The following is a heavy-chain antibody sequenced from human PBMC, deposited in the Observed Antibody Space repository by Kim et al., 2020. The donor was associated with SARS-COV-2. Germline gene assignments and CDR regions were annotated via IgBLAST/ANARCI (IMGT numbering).Heavy chain of an antibody. D-gene: IGHD2-21*01. CDR2: FHRGGAT. Sequence: SETLSLTCSVSGGSIINNDYYWGWIRKPPGKGLEWIGSFHRGGATHYNPSLKSRVTIYEDTSKNQFSLLLRSVTAADTAVFYCARQKGRYCGDRNCLYKDGFDIWGRGTTVTVSS. V-gene: IGHV4-39*01. CDR3: ARQKGRYCGDRNCLYKDGFDI. J-gene: IGHJ3*02. CDR1: GGSIINNDYY.